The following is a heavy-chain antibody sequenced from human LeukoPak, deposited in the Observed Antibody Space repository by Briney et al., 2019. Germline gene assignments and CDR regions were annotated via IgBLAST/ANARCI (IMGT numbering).Heavy chain of an antibody. CDR3: AKGGYDYAEIGYFDF. CDR1: GFRFSNYS. D-gene: IGHD5-12*01. V-gene: IGHV3-23*01. J-gene: IGHJ4*02. Sequence: GGSLRLSCAASGFRFSNYSMNWVRQAPGKGLEWVSVNIGSSGSTFYADSVKGRFTISRDNSKNTLYLQMNSLRDEDTAVYYCAKGGYDYAEIGYFDFWGQGTLVTVSS. CDR2: NIGSSGST.